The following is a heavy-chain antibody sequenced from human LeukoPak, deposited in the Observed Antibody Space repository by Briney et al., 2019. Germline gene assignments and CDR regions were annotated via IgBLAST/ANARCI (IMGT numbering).Heavy chain of an antibody. V-gene: IGHV4-61*02. J-gene: IGHJ4*02. CDR3: ARVKWELLAGPFEY. CDR2: LYSSGTT. D-gene: IGHD1-26*01. Sequence: PSQTLSLTCTVSGDSISSGSYYWSWIRQPAGKGLEWIGRLYSSGTTNYNPSLKSRVSMSVDTSKNQFSLMLSSVTAADTAVYYCARVKWELLAGPFEYWGQGTLVTVSS. CDR1: GDSISSGSYY.